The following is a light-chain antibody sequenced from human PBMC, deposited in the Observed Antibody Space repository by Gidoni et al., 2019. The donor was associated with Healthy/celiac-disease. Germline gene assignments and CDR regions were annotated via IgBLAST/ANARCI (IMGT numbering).Light chain of an antibody. CDR2: KAS. CDR1: QSITNW. CDR3: QQYNTYWP. Sequence: DIQMTQSPSTMSASVGDRVTNTCRASQSITNWLAWYQEKPGKAPNLLIYKASTLESGVPSRFSGSGSGTEFTLTISSLQPDDFASYYCQQYNTYWPFGQGTTVEIK. J-gene: IGKJ1*01. V-gene: IGKV1-5*03.